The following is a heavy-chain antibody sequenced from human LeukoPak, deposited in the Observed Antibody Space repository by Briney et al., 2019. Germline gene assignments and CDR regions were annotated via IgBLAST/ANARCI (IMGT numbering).Heavy chain of an antibody. CDR3: AKAQYDFWSGYYGSGYYYYMDV. D-gene: IGHD3-3*01. CDR1: GFTFSSYG. Sequence: GGSLRLSCAASGFTFSSYGMHWVRQAPGKGLEWVAFIRYDGSNKYYADSVKGRFTISRDNSKNTLYLQMNSLRAEDTAVYYCAKAQYDFWSGYYGSGYYYYMDVWGKGTTVTVSS. CDR2: IRYDGSNK. J-gene: IGHJ6*03. V-gene: IGHV3-30*02.